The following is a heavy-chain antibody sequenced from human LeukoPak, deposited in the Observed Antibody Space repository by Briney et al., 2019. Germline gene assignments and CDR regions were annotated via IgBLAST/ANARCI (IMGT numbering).Heavy chain of an antibody. Sequence: GGSLRLSCAASGFTFDDYAMHWVRQAPGKGLEWVSGISWNSGSIGYADSVRGRFTISRDNAKNSLYLQMNSLRAEDTALYYCAKADSGSYPFSCFDYWGQGTLVTVSS. CDR2: ISWNSGSI. CDR1: GFTFDDYA. D-gene: IGHD1-26*01. V-gene: IGHV3-9*01. J-gene: IGHJ4*02. CDR3: AKADSGSYPFSCFDY.